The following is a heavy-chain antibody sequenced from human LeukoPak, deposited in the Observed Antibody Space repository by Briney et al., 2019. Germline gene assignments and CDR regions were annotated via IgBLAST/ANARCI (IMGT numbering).Heavy chain of an antibody. CDR3: AKDSSSWYKVYYFDY. CDR1: GFTFSSYA. J-gene: IGHJ4*02. V-gene: IGHV3-23*01. D-gene: IGHD6-13*01. CDR2: ISGSGGST. Sequence: GGSLRLSCAASGFTFSSYAMSWVRQAPGKGLEWVSAISGSGGSTHYADSVKGRFTISRDNSKNTLYLQMNSLRAEDTAVYDCAKDSSSWYKVYYFDYWGQGTLVTVSS.